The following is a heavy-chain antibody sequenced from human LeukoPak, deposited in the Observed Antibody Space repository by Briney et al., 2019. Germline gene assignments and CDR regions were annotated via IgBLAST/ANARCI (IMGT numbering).Heavy chain of an antibody. Sequence: PSETLSLTCAVYGGSFSGYYWSWIRQPPGKGLEWIGEINHGGSTNYNPSLKSRVTVSVDTSKNQFSLKLSSVTAADTAVYYCARHNYYGSGSPDYWGQGTLVTVSS. J-gene: IGHJ4*02. V-gene: IGHV4-34*01. D-gene: IGHD3-10*01. CDR2: INHGGST. CDR1: GGSFSGYY. CDR3: ARHNYYGSGSPDY.